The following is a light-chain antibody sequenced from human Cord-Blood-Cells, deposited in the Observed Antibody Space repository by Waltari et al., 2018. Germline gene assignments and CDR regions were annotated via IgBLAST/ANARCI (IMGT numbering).Light chain of an antibody. J-gene: IGKJ3*01. CDR2: AAS. Sequence: DIQMTQCPSSLSASVADRVTITCRASQSISSYLNWYQQKPGKAPKLLIYAASSLQSGVPSRFSGSGSGTDFTLTISSLQPEDFATYYCQQSYSTPIFTFGPGTKVDIK. V-gene: IGKV1-39*01. CDR3: QQSYSTPIFT. CDR1: QSISSY.